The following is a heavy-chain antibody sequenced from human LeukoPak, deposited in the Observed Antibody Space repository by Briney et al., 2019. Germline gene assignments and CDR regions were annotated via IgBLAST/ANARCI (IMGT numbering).Heavy chain of an antibody. Sequence: PGGSLRLSCAASGFTFDDYAMHWVRQAPGKGLEWVSGISWNSGSIGYADSVKGRFTISRDNAKNSLYLQMNSLRAEDTALYYCAKDFTIFGVVPSYFNYWGQGTLVTVSS. D-gene: IGHD3-3*01. CDR2: ISWNSGSI. CDR1: GFTFDDYA. V-gene: IGHV3-9*01. CDR3: AKDFTIFGVVPSYFNY. J-gene: IGHJ4*02.